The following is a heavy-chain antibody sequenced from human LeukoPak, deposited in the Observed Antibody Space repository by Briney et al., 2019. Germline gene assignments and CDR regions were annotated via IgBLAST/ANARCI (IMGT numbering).Heavy chain of an antibody. CDR2: INGDGTYT. CDR1: GFTFSNYW. D-gene: IGHD3-16*01. CDR3: ARDANWAVNDY. Sequence: GGSLRLSCAASGFTFSNYWMHWVRQVPGKGLVWVSRINGDGTYTNYADSVRGRFTISRDNAKNTAYLQMNSLRVDDTAVYYCARDANWAVNDYWGQGTLVTVSS. V-gene: IGHV3-74*01. J-gene: IGHJ4*02.